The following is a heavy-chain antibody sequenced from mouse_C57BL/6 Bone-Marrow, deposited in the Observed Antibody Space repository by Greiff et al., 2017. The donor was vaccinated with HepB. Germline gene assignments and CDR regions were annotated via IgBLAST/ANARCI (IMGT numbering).Heavy chain of an antibody. J-gene: IGHJ2*01. V-gene: IGHV1-18*01. CDR1: GYTFTDYN. CDR2: INPNNGGT. D-gene: IGHD6-5*01. Sequence: EVHLVESGPELVKPGASVKIPCKASGYTFTDYNMDWVKQSHGKSLEWIGDINPNNGGTIYNQKFKGKATLTVDKSSSTAYMELRSLTSEDTAVYYCARSSPAYPYFDYWGQGTTLTVSS. CDR3: ARSSPAYPYFDY.